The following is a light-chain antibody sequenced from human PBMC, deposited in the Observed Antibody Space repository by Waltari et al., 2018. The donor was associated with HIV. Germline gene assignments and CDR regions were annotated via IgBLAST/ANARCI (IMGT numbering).Light chain of an antibody. V-gene: IGKV1-5*03. Sequence: DIQMTQSPSTLSASVRDSVTITCRASESVSSWLAWYQQKPGKAPKLLINKASSLGSGVPSRFSGSGSGTEFTLTISSLQPDDFATYYCQQYYTYPWTFGQGTKVEIK. CDR1: ESVSSW. CDR3: QQYYTYPWT. J-gene: IGKJ1*01. CDR2: KAS.